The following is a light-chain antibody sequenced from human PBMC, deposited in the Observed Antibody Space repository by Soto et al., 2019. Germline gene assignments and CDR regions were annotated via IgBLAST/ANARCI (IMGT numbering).Light chain of an antibody. J-gene: IGLJ1*01. CDR1: VSDVGGYDY. CDR2: EVT. CDR3: SSYTSSSTYV. V-gene: IGLV2-14*01. Sequence: QSLLNQAASVSGSPGQSINISCTGTVSDVGGYDYVSWYQHHPGKAPKVMIYEVTNRPSGVSNRFSGSKSGNTASLTISGLLDEDEADYYCSSYTSSSTYVFGTGTKVTVL.